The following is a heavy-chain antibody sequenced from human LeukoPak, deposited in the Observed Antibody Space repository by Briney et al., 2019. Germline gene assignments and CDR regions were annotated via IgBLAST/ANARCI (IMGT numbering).Heavy chain of an antibody. CDR1: GFTFSSYW. D-gene: IGHD4-17*01. CDR2: INSDGSST. J-gene: IGHJ6*02. CDR3: AVTTDYYYYGMDV. Sequence: GGSLRLSCAASGFTFSSYWMHWVRQAPGKGLVWVSRINSDGSSTYYADSVKGRFTISRDNSKNTLYLQMNSLRAEDTAVYYCAVTTDYYYYGMDVWGQGTTVTVSS. V-gene: IGHV3-74*01.